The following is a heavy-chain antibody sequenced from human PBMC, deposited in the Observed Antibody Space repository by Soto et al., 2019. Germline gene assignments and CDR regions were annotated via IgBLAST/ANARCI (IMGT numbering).Heavy chain of an antibody. CDR3: AREGYSYGFDY. J-gene: IGHJ4*02. D-gene: IGHD5-18*01. CDR2: IYYSGST. CDR1: GGSISSSSYY. V-gene: IGHV4-39*02. Sequence: SETLSLTCTVSGGSISSSSYYWGWIRQPPGKGLEWIGSIYYSGSTYYNPSLKSRVTISVDTSKNQFSLKLSSVTAADTAVYYCAREGYSYGFDYWGQGTLVTVSS.